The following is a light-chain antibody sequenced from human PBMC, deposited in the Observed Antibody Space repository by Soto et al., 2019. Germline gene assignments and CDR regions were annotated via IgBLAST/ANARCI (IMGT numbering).Light chain of an antibody. Sequence: DIQMTQSPSSLSASVGDRVTITCQARQDISNYLTWYQQKPGKAPKLLIYGASNLETGVPSRFSGSGSGTDFTFTISSLQPEDIATYYFQQYDNLPLSLTFGPGTKVDSK. CDR1: QDISNY. J-gene: IGKJ3*01. CDR3: QQYDNLPLSLT. CDR2: GAS. V-gene: IGKV1-33*01.